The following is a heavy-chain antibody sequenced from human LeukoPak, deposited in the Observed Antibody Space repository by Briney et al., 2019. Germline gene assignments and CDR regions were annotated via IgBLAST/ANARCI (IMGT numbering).Heavy chain of an antibody. D-gene: IGHD6-19*01. Sequence: GGSLRLSCAASGFTFSSYSMNWVRQAPGKGPEWVSSISSSSSYIYYADSVRGRFTISRDNSKNTLYLQMNSLRAEDTAVYYCARKVAAPDYWGQGTLVTVSS. CDR1: GFTFSSYS. CDR2: ISSSSSYI. V-gene: IGHV3-21*04. CDR3: ARKVAAPDY. J-gene: IGHJ4*02.